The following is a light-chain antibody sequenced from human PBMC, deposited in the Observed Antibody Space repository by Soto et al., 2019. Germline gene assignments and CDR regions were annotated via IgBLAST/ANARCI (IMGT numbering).Light chain of an antibody. Sequence: EFVLTQSPGTLSLSPGERATLSCRASQSVSSSYLAWYQQKPGQAPRLLIYGASSRATGIPDRFSGSGSGTDFSLTISRLEPEDSAVYYCQQYGNSLLTFGGGTKVDIK. CDR1: QSVSSSY. V-gene: IGKV3-20*01. CDR2: GAS. CDR3: QQYGNSLLT. J-gene: IGKJ4*01.